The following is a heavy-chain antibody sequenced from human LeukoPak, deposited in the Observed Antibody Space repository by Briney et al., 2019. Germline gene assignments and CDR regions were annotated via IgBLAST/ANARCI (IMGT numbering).Heavy chain of an antibody. CDR3: ARLAPKYQLLLDY. CDR2: ISSSGSTI. CDR1: GFTFSVYY. D-gene: IGHD2-2*01. J-gene: IGHJ4*02. V-gene: IGHV3-11*01. Sequence: GGSLRLSCAASGFTFSVYYMSWIRQAPGKGLEWVSYISSSGSTIYYADSVKGRFTVSRDNAKNSLYLQMNSLRAEDMAVYYCARLAPKYQLLLDYWGQGTLVTVSS.